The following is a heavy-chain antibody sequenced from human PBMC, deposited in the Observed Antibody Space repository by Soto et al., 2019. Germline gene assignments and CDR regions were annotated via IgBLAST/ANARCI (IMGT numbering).Heavy chain of an antibody. CDR1: GGSISSSSYY. J-gene: IGHJ5*02. CDR2: IYYSGST. Sequence: PSETLSLTYTVSGGSISSSSYYWGWIRQPPGKGLEWIGSIYYSGSTYSNPSLKSRVTISVDTSKNQFSLKLSSVTAADTAVYYCARLGITRRFDPWGQGTLVTVSS. V-gene: IGHV4-39*01. D-gene: IGHD3-10*01. CDR3: ARLGITRRFDP.